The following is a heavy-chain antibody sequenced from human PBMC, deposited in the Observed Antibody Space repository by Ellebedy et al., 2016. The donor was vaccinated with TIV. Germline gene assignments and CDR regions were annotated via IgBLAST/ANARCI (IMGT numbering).Heavy chain of an antibody. D-gene: IGHD3-16*01. Sequence: AASVKVSCKASGYTFTSYDINWVRQATGQGLERMGYMNPNSGNTGYAQKFQGRVTLTRDTSASTAYMELSSLRSEDTAVYYCARDWGWGGDYWGQGTLVTVSS. CDR2: MNPNSGNT. V-gene: IGHV1-8*01. CDR3: ARDWGWGGDY. J-gene: IGHJ4*02. CDR1: GYTFTSYD.